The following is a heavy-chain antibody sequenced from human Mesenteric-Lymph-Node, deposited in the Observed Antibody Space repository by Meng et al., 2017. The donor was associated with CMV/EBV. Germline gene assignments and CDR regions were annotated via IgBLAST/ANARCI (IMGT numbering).Heavy chain of an antibody. Sequence: GESLKISCAASGFTFSIYTMNWVRQAPGKGLEWVSSISSSSTSIYYTDSVKGRFTISRDNAKNSLFRQMSSLKAEDTAVYYCTRIDYWGQGTLVTVSS. CDR2: ISSSSTSI. V-gene: IGHV3-21*01. J-gene: IGHJ4*02. CDR1: GFTFSIYT. CDR3: TRIDY.